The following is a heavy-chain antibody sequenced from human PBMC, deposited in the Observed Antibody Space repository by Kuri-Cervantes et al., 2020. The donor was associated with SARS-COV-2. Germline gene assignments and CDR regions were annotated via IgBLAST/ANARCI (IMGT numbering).Heavy chain of an antibody. V-gene: IGHV1-24*01. J-gene: IGHJ3*02. D-gene: IGHD3-10*01. Sequence: ASVKVSCKASGYTFTSYGISWVRQAPGKGLEWMGGFDPEDGETIYAQKFQGRVTMTEDTSTDTAYMELSSLRSEDTAVYYCATEHPAGQLLWFGAESKLAFDIWGQGTMVTVSS. CDR1: GYTFTSYG. CDR2: FDPEDGET. CDR3: ATEHPAGQLLWFGAESKLAFDI.